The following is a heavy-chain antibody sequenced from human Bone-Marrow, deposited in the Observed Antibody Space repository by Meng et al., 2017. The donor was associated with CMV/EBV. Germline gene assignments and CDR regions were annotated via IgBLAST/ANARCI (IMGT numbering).Heavy chain of an antibody. J-gene: IGHJ6*01. CDR1: GGSISSYY. CDR3: ARYGTGTTYWDYGMDV. V-gene: IGHV4-59*01. Sequence: GSLRLSCTVSGGSISSYYWSWIRQPPGKGLEWIGYIYYSGSTNYNPSLKSRVTISVDTSKNQFSLKLSSVTAADTAVYYCARYGTGTTYWDYGMDVWGQGTTVTGSS. D-gene: IGHD1-7*01. CDR2: IYYSGST.